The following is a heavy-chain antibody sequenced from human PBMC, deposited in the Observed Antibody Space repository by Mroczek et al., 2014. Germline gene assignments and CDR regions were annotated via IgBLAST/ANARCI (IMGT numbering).Heavy chain of an antibody. J-gene: IGHJ4*02. V-gene: IGHV1-2*04. D-gene: IGHD4-17*01. Sequence: GKKPRASVKVSCKASGYTFTGYYMHWVRQAPGQGLEWMGWINPNSGGXNYAQKFQGWVTMTRDTSISTAYMELSRLRSDDTAVYYCARQRARITSDYGDFPFDYWGQGTLVTVSS. CDR2: INPNSGGX. CDR3: ARQRARITSDYGDFPFDY. CDR1: GYTFTGYY.